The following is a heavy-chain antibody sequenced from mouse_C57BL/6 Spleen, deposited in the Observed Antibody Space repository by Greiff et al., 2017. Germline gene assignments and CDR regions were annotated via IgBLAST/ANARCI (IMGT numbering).Heavy chain of an antibody. J-gene: IGHJ3*01. Sequence: EVQLQQSGPELVKPGASVKISCKASGYTFTDYYMYWVKQSHGKSLEWIGDINPNNGGTSYNKKFKGKATLTLDKSSSTAYMALSSLASEDSAVYYSARYYGSRPAWFAYWGQRTLVTVSA. CDR1: GYTFTDYY. V-gene: IGHV1-26*01. CDR2: INPNNGGT. D-gene: IGHD1-1*01. CDR3: ARYYGSRPAWFAY.